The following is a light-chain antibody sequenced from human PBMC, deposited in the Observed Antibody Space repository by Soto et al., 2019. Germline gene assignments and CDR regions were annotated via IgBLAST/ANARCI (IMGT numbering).Light chain of an antibody. CDR1: QSISSY. CDR3: QQSYSTPSST. CDR2: AAS. Sequence: DIQMTQSPSSLSASVGDRVTITCRASQSISSYLNWYQQKPGKAPKLLIYAASSLQSGVPSRFSGSGSGTDFTLTISSLQPEDFATYYCQQSYSTPSSTFGQGTRLE. V-gene: IGKV1-39*01. J-gene: IGKJ5*01.